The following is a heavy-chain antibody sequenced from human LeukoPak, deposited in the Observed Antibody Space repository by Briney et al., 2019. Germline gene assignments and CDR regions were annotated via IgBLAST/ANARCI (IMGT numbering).Heavy chain of an antibody. CDR2: IYYSGST. CDR3: ARVVAAAGQGHLYYYYYGMDV. J-gene: IGHJ6*02. CDR1: GGSISSYY. Sequence: SETLSLTCTVSGGSISSYYWSWIRQPPGKGLEWIGYIYYSGSTNYNPFLKSRVTISVDTSKNQFSLKLSSVTAADTAVYYCARVVAAAGQGHLYYYYYGMDVWGQGTTVTVSS. V-gene: IGHV4-59*01. D-gene: IGHD6-13*01.